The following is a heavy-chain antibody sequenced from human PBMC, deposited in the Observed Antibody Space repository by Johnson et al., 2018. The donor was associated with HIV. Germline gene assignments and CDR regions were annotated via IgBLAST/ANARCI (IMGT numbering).Heavy chain of an antibody. J-gene: IGHJ3*02. CDR2: LPYDGSNK. V-gene: IGHV3-30*03. Sequence: QVQLVESGGGLIQPGGSLRLSCAASGFTVTSTYMSWVRQAPGKGLEWVAILPYDGSNKYYADSVKGRFTISRDNSKNTLYLQMNSLRAEDTAVYYCARDDAFDIWGQGTMVTVSS. CDR1: GFTVTSTY. CDR3: ARDDAFDI.